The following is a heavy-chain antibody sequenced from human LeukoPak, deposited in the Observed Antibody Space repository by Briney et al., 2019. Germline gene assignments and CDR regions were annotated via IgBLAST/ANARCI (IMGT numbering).Heavy chain of an antibody. Sequence: GGSLRLSCAASGFTFSSYWMHWVRQAPGKGLVWVSRINSDGSSTTYADSVKGRFTISRDNAKNTLYLQMNSLRAEDTAVYYCATSTYCSGGSCYSRTFQYWGLGTLVTVSS. J-gene: IGHJ4*02. CDR1: GFTFSSYW. D-gene: IGHD2-15*01. CDR2: INSDGSST. V-gene: IGHV3-74*01. CDR3: ATSTYCSGGSCYSRTFQY.